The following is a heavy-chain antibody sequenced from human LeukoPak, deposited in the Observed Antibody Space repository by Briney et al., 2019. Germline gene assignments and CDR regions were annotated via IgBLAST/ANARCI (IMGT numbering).Heavy chain of an antibody. Sequence: GGSLRLSCAASGFTFSSYWMSWVRQAPGKGLEWVANIKQDGSEKYYVDSVKGRFTISRDNAKNSLYLQMNSLRAEDTAVYYCARAPYGDYAGIDYWGQGTLVTVSS. V-gene: IGHV3-7*01. CDR1: GFTFSSYW. CDR3: ARAPYGDYAGIDY. CDR2: IKQDGSEK. J-gene: IGHJ4*02. D-gene: IGHD4-17*01.